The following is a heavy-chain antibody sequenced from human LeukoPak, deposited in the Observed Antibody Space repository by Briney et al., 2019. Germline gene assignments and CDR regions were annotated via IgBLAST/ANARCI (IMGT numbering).Heavy chain of an antibody. Sequence: SQTLSLTCAISGDSVSSNSAAWNWIRQSPSRGLEWLGRTYYRSKWYNDYAVSVKSRITINPDTSKNQFSLQLNSVTPEDTAVYYCARGLGYCSGGSCYSLYYMGVWGKGTTVTISS. D-gene: IGHD2-15*01. V-gene: IGHV6-1*01. CDR1: GDSVSSNSAA. CDR3: ARGLGYCSGGSCYSLYYMGV. J-gene: IGHJ6*03. CDR2: TYYRSKWYN.